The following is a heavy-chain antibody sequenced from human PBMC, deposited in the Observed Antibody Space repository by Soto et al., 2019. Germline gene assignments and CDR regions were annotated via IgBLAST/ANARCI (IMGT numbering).Heavy chain of an antibody. J-gene: IGHJ5*02. V-gene: IGHV1-69*01. Sequence: QVQLVQSGAEVKKPGSSVKVSCKASGGTFSSYAISWVRQAPGQGLEWMGGIIPIFGTANYAQKFQGRVTITADESTSTAYMGLSSLRSEDTAVYYCARDYFMVRGANPYNWFDPWGQGTLVTVSS. CDR1: GGTFSSYA. CDR2: IIPIFGTA. CDR3: ARDYFMVRGANPYNWFDP. D-gene: IGHD3-10*01.